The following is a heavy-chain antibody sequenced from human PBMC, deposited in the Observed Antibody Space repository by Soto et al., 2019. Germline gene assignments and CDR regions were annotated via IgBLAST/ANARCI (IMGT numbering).Heavy chain of an antibody. CDR1: ELTFSSYW. J-gene: IGHJ4*01. CDR3: ARASGSNHHFVY. Sequence: RGSLRLSCAASELTFSSYWMHWVRQAPGKGLVWVSRINTDGSSTTYADSVKGRFTISRDNTKNTLYLQMNSLRVEDTAVYYCARASGSNHHFVYWCHGTLVTVSS. CDR2: INTDGSST. V-gene: IGHV3-74*01. D-gene: IGHD1-26*01.